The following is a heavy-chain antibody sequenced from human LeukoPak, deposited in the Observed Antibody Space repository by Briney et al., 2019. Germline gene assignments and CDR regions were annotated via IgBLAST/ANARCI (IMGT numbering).Heavy chain of an antibody. V-gene: IGHV3-74*01. D-gene: IGHD5-18*01. J-gene: IGHJ4*02. CDR3: ARVWNGIQSH. CDR2: ISSDGSST. CDR1: GFTFSSYW. Sequence: RGSPRLSCAASGFTFSSYWMHWVRQAPGKGLVWVSRISSDGSSTTYADSVKGRFTISRDNAKNTLYLQMNSLRAEDTAVYYCARVWNGIQSHWGQGTLVTVSS.